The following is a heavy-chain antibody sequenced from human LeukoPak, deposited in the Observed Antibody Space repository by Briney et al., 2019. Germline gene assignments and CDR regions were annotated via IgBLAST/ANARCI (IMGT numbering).Heavy chain of an antibody. CDR2: ISWNSGSI. V-gene: IGHV3-9*01. Sequence: GGSLRLSCAASGFTFDDYAMHWVRQAPGKGLEWVSGISWNSGSIGYADSVKGRFTISRDNAKNSLYLQMNSLRAEDTALCYCAKDGRLVWGAFDIWGQGTMVTVSS. J-gene: IGHJ3*02. CDR1: GFTFDDYA. D-gene: IGHD6-19*01. CDR3: AKDGRLVWGAFDI.